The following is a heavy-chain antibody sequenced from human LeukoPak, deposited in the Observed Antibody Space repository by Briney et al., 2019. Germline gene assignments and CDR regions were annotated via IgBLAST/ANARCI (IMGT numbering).Heavy chain of an antibody. V-gene: IGHV1-3*01. CDR1: GYTFTSYA. D-gene: IGHD3-3*01. CDR3: AREFWRGYYVWFDP. CDR2: INAGNGNT. J-gene: IGHJ5*02. Sequence: ASVNVSCKASGYTFTSYAMHWVRQAPGQRLERMGWINAGNGNTKYSQKFQGRVIITRDTSASTAYMELSSLRSEDTAVYYCAREFWRGYYVWFDPWGQGTLVTVSS.